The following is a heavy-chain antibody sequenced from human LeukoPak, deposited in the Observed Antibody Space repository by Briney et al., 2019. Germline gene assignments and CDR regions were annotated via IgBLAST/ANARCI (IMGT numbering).Heavy chain of an antibody. CDR1: GYTFNDHD. V-gene: IGHV1-8*01. J-gene: IGHJ4*02. D-gene: IGHD3-3*01. Sequence: ASVKVSCKTSGYTFNDHDINWVRQVTGQGLEWMGWMNPDSGNADYVHKFQGRVTMTRNSSTSTAYLELSSLSSDDTAMYYCAVEGTLLGGDYYWGQGTLVTVSS. CDR2: MNPDSGNA. CDR3: AVEGTLLGGDYY.